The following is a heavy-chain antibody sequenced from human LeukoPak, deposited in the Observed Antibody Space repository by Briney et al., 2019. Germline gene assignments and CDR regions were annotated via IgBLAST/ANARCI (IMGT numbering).Heavy chain of an antibody. CDR3: ARGDDSSGYYLFDY. J-gene: IGHJ4*02. CDR2: IYYSGST. CDR1: GGSISSSSYY. V-gene: IGHV4-61*05. D-gene: IGHD3-22*01. Sequence: PSETLSLTCTVSGGSISSSSYYWGWIRQPPGKGLEWIGYIYYSGSTNYNPSLKSRVTISVDTSKNQFSLKLSSVTAADTAVYYCARGDDSSGYYLFDYWGQGTLVTVSS.